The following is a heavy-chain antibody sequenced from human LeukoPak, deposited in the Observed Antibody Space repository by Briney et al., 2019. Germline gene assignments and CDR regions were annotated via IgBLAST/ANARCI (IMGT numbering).Heavy chain of an antibody. D-gene: IGHD3-22*01. V-gene: IGHV1-8*01. CDR2: MNPNSGNT. CDR3: ARGRRYYDSSGYYYAEAHAFDI. CDR1: GYTFTSYD. J-gene: IGHJ3*02. Sequence: GASVKVSCKASGYTFTSYDINWVRQATGQGLEWMGWMNPNSGNTGYAQKFQGRVTMTRNTSISTAYMELSSLRSEDTAVYYCARGRRYYDSSGYYYAEAHAFDIWGQGTMVTVSS.